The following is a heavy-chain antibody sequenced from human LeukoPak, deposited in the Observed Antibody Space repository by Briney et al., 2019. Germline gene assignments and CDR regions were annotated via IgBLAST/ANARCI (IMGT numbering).Heavy chain of an antibody. CDR3: AKRSSTSSGYFDL. CDR2: ITGSGAST. CDR1: GFTFSSYG. Sequence: GGSLRLSCAASGFTFSSYGMSWVRQAPGKGLEWVSAITGSGASTDYADSVKGRFTISRDNSKNTIYLRMNSLRAEDTAIYYCAKRSSTSSGYFDLWGRGTLVTVSS. J-gene: IGHJ4*02. V-gene: IGHV3-23*01. D-gene: IGHD3-22*01.